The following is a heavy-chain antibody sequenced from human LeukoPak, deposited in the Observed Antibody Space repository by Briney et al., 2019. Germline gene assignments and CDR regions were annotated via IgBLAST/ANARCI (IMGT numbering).Heavy chain of an antibody. Sequence: GESLKISCKGSGYSFTSYWIGWVRQMPGKGLEWMGIIYPGDSDTRYSPSFQGPVTISADKSISTAYLQWSSLKASDTAMYYCARQKAAAGSLLAFDIWGQGTMVTVSS. J-gene: IGHJ3*02. D-gene: IGHD6-13*01. CDR1: GYSFTSYW. V-gene: IGHV5-51*01. CDR2: IYPGDSDT. CDR3: ARQKAAAGSLLAFDI.